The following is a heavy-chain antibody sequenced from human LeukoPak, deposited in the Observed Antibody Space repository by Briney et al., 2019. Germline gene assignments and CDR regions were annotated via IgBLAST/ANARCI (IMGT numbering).Heavy chain of an antibody. J-gene: IGHJ6*02. CDR1: GGSISSDLHY. CDR3: ARRASGSGGTQAGMDV. V-gene: IGHV4-39*01. CDR2: ILYTGSS. Sequence: SETLSLTCTVSGGSISSDLHYWDWIRQPPGKGLEWIGSILYTGSSWVKPSLNSRAGISVDTSNNQFSLRLHSVHATDTALYYCARRASGSGGTQAGMDVWGQGTTVTVSS. D-gene: IGHD2-15*01.